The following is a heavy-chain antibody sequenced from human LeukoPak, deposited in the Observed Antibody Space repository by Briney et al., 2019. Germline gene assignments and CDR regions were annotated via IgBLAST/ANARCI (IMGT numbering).Heavy chain of an antibody. Sequence: SETLSLTCTVSGGSISSYYWSWIRQSPGKGLEWIGYIYYSGRTNYNPSLKSRVTISVDTSKNQFSQKLSSVTAADTAVYYCASYDSSGYSLKYWGQGTLVTVSS. D-gene: IGHD3-22*01. J-gene: IGHJ4*02. CDR2: IYYSGRT. CDR1: GGSISSYY. CDR3: ASYDSSGYSLKY. V-gene: IGHV4-59*01.